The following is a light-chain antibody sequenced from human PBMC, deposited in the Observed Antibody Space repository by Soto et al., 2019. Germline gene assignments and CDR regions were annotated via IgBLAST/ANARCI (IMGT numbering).Light chain of an antibody. Sequence: EIVLTRSPGTLSLSPGERATLSCRASQSVSGDYLVWYQQKPGQAPRLLIYGASYRATGIPDRFSGSGSGTDFTLTISRLEPEDFAVYYCQQYGSSPLTFGQGTKVDIK. J-gene: IGKJ1*01. V-gene: IGKV3-20*01. CDR2: GAS. CDR1: QSVSGDY. CDR3: QQYGSSPLT.